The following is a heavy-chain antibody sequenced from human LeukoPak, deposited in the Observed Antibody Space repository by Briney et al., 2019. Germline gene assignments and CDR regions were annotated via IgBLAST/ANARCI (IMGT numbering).Heavy chain of an antibody. CDR1: GFTFSTKS. V-gene: IGHV3-48*02. CDR3: ASRDYFDY. CDR2: ITADSGTT. Sequence: SGGSLRLSCAVSGFTFSTKSMNWVRQAPGKGLEWVSYITADSGTTYYADSVKGRFTISRDNAKNSLFLRMNSLRDEDTAVYYCASRDYFDYWGQGTLVTVSS. J-gene: IGHJ4*02.